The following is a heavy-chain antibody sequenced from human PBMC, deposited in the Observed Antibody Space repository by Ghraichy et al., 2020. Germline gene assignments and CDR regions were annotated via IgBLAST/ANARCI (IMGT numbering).Heavy chain of an antibody. CDR2: IYHDGSTK. Sequence: GGSLRLSCAASGFIFSSYGMHWVRQAPGTGLEWVAVIYHDGSTKYFADSVKGRFTISRDNSKNTLYLQMNSLSAEDTAVYYCARDPYGVVVPAAISSGDYWGQGTLVTVSS. V-gene: IGHV3-33*01. CDR1: GFIFSSYG. CDR3: ARDPYGVVVPAAISSGDY. D-gene: IGHD2-2*01. J-gene: IGHJ4*02.